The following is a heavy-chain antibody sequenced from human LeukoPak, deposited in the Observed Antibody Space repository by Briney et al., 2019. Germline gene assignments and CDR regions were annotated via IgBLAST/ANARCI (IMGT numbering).Heavy chain of an antibody. V-gene: IGHV3-73*01. CDR3: TRHAILTGYYPHYYMDV. D-gene: IGHD3-9*01. Sequence: GGSLRLSCAASGFTFSGSAMHWVRQASGKGLEWVGRIRSKANSYATAYAASVKGRFTISRDDSKNTAYLQMNSLKTEDTAVYYCTRHAILTGYYPHYYMDVWGKGTTVTVSS. CDR1: GFTFSGSA. J-gene: IGHJ6*03. CDR2: IRSKANSYAT.